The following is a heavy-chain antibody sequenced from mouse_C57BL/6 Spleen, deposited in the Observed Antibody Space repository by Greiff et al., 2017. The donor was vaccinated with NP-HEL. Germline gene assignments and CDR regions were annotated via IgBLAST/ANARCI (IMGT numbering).Heavy chain of an antibody. CDR1: GYSFTGYY. CDR3: ATDSSGSYAMDY. J-gene: IGHJ4*01. V-gene: IGHV1-42*01. CDR2: INPSTGGT. D-gene: IGHD3-2*02. Sequence: VQLKESGPELVKPGASVKISCKASGYSFTGYYMSWVKQSPEKSLEWIGEINPSTGGTTYNQKFKAKATLTVDKSSSTAYMQLKSLTSEDSAVYYCATDSSGSYAMDYWGQGTSVTVSS.